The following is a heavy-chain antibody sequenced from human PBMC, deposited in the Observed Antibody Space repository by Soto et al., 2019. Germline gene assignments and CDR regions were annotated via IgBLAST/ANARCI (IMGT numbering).Heavy chain of an antibody. CDR3: AKGSAIASPYYFDF. CDR2: TTGGGGST. Sequence: GGSLRLACTGSGFTFRTYAMAWVRQTPGKGLEWVSATTGGGGSTYHADSVKGRFTISRDNSQNTLYLQMDSLRAEDTAVYYCAKGSAIASPYYFDFWGQRTPVTVSS. D-gene: IGHD2-2*01. V-gene: IGHV3-23*01. J-gene: IGHJ4*02. CDR1: GFTFRTYA.